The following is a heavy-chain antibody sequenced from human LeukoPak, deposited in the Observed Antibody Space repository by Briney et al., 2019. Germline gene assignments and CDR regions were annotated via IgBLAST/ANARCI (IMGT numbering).Heavy chain of an antibody. CDR1: GFTFSSYG. CDR3: AKVLYSGYDRAPPFDY. V-gene: IGHV3-23*01. D-gene: IGHD5-12*01. J-gene: IGHJ4*02. Sequence: GGSLRLSCAASGFTFSSYGMSWVRQAPGKGLEWVSAISGSGGSTYYADSVKGRFTISRDNSKNTLYLQMNSLRAEDTAVYYCAKVLYSGYDRAPPFDYWGQGTLVTVSS. CDR2: ISGSGGST.